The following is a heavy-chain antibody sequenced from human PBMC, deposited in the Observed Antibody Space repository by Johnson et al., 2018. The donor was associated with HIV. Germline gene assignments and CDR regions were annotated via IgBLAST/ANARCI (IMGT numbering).Heavy chain of an antibody. Sequence: VQLVESGGGLVQPGGSLRLSCAASGFTFSTYAMHWVRQAPGKGLEYVSAISSNGGSTYYANSVKGRFTISRDNAKNSLYLQMSSLRAEDTAVYYCARDESYRKYALTAFDIWGQGTMVTVSS. V-gene: IGHV3-64*01. CDR3: ARDESYRKYALTAFDI. J-gene: IGHJ3*02. CDR1: GFTFSTYA. D-gene: IGHD1-14*01. CDR2: ISSNGGST.